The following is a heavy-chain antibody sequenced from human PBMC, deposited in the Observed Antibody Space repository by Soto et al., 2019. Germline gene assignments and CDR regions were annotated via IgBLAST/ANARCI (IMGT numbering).Heavy chain of an antibody. D-gene: IGHD2-15*01. CDR1: CGSISSGSFY. V-gene: IGHV4-31*03. CDR3: AREWSGGRRDGNPDKYYGMDV. Sequence: SEALSLTFTVSCGSISSGSFYWTLIRQHAGEGVEVIVYIYYIGDTYYNPSLRIRFIISVYTSNNQFSLRLNSVTAADTAVYYCAREWSGGRRDGNPDKYYGMDVWGQGTKVPVSS. CDR2: IYYIGDT. J-gene: IGHJ6*02.